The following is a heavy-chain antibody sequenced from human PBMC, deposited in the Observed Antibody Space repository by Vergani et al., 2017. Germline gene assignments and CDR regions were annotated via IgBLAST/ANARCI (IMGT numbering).Heavy chain of an antibody. D-gene: IGHD6-13*01. CDR3: GRSGTRDSSWYYYYYGMDV. Sequence: QVQLQESGPGLVKPSETLSLTCPVSGGSISSYYWSWIRQPPGKGLEWIGYIYYSGSTNYNPSLKSRVTISVDTSKNQFSLELGSVTAADTAVYYCGRSGTRDSSWYYYYYGMDVWGQGTTVTVSS. V-gene: IGHV4-59*01. J-gene: IGHJ6*02. CDR1: GGSISSYY. CDR2: IYYSGST.